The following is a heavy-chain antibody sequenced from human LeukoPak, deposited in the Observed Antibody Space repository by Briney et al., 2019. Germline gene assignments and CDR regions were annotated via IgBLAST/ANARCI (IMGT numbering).Heavy chain of an antibody. J-gene: IGHJ4*02. Sequence: ASVKVSCKASGYTFTSYDINWVRQATGQGLEWMGWMNPNSGNTGYAQKFQGRVTIIRNTSISTAYMELSSLRSEDTAVYYCARVPHRNWNDFDYWGQGTLVTVSS. CDR3: ARVPHRNWNDFDY. CDR2: MNPNSGNT. D-gene: IGHD1-1*01. V-gene: IGHV1-8*03. CDR1: GYTFTSYD.